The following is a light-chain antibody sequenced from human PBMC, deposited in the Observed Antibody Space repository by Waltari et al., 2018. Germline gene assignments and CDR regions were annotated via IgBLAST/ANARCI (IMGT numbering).Light chain of an antibody. CDR3: QQYNSFST. V-gene: IGKV1-5*03. J-gene: IGKJ1*01. CDR2: KAS. Sequence: DIQMTQSPSTVSASVGDRVTITCRASQSVLSWLAWYQQKPGKAPKLLIYKASSLESGVPSRFSGSGSGTEFTLTISSLQPDDSATYYCQQYNSFSTFGQGTKVDI. CDR1: QSVLSW.